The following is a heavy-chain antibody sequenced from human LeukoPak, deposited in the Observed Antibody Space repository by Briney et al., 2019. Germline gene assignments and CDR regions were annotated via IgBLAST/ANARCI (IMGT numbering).Heavy chain of an antibody. Sequence: GSSMKVSCKASGGTFSSYAISWVRQAPGQGLEWMGRIIPILGIANYAQKFQGRVTITADKSTSTAYMELSSLRSEDTAVYYCARDSDYGEDDYWGQGTLVTVSS. D-gene: IGHD4-17*01. CDR2: IIPILGIA. CDR3: ARDSDYGEDDY. J-gene: IGHJ4*02. CDR1: GGTFSSYA. V-gene: IGHV1-69*04.